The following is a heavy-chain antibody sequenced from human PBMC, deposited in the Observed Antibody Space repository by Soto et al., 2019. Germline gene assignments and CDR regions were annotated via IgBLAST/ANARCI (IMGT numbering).Heavy chain of an antibody. D-gene: IGHD3-16*01. CDR1: GYTFTTSF. Sequence: QVQLVQSGAEVKKPGASVKISCKASGYTFTTSFMHWVRQAPGQGLTWMGIINPSGGATSYAQKFQGRVTMTRDTSTSTVYMELSSLSSEDTAVYYCAREPQGGFDYWGQGTLVTVSS. CDR2: INPSGGAT. CDR3: AREPQGGFDY. V-gene: IGHV1-46*01. J-gene: IGHJ4*02.